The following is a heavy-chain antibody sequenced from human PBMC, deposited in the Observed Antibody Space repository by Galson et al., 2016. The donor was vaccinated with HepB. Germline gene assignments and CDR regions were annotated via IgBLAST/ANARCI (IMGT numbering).Heavy chain of an antibody. V-gene: IGHV4-31*03. Sequence: TLSLTCTVSGASISSDGYYWNWIRQHPEKGLEWIGYVYYSGSTDYNPSLKSRLTLSVDPSKNQFSLQLTSVTAADTARYYCVRGGFVVVPGTPQTGHWWFDPWGQGTLVTVSS. CDR1: GASISSDGYY. CDR2: VYYSGST. CDR3: VRGGFVVVPGTPQTGHWWFDP. J-gene: IGHJ5*02. D-gene: IGHD2-2*01.